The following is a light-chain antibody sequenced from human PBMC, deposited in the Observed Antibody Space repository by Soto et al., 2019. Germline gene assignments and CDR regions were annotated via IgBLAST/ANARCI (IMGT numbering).Light chain of an antibody. V-gene: IGKV1-39*01. CDR2: AAS. CDR3: QQSYSIQWT. Sequence: IQLTQSPSSLSASVGDRVTITCRASQSISSYLNWYQQKPGKAPKLLIYAASSLQSGVPSRFSGSGSGTDFTLTISSLQPEDFATYYCQQSYSIQWTFGQGTKVDI. CDR1: QSISSY. J-gene: IGKJ1*01.